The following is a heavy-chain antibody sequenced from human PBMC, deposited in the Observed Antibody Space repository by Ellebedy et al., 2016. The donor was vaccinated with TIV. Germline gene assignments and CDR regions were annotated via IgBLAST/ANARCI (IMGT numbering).Heavy chain of an antibody. D-gene: IGHD6-13*01. V-gene: IGHV3-48*04. Sequence: GESLKISCAVSGFTFSSYAMNWVRQAPGKGMEWISYIRSDSSKIVYADSVKGRFTVSRDNARNSLFLQMKSLRVEDTAVYYCAKNAPYGTGWYGSLDCWGQGTVVTVSS. CDR2: IRSDSSKI. CDR1: GFTFSSYA. CDR3: AKNAPYGTGWYGSLDC. J-gene: IGHJ4*02.